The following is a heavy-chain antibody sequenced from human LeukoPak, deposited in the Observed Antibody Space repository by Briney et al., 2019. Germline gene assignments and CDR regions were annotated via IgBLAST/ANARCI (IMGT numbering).Heavy chain of an antibody. D-gene: IGHD5-24*01. CDR2: ISWDGGST. V-gene: IGHV3-43*01. CDR1: GFTFDDYT. J-gene: IGHJ4*02. CDR3: AKDGHIRGYNSVARGHYFDY. Sequence: GGSLRLSCAASGFTFDDYTMHWVRQAPGKGLEWVSLISWDGGSTYYADSVKGRFTISRDNSKNSLYLQMNSLRTEDTALYYCAKDGHIRGYNSVARGHYFDYWGQGTLVTVSS.